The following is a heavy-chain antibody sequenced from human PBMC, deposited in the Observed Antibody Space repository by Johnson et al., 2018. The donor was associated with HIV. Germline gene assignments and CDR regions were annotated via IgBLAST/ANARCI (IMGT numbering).Heavy chain of an antibody. CDR3: ALTDYGDYPQRVPDAFDI. CDR1: GFTFSNFA. D-gene: IGHD4-17*01. CDR2: ISYDGSNK. J-gene: IGHJ3*02. Sequence: QVQLVESGGGVVQPGRSLRLSCAASGFTFSNFAMHWVRQDPGKGLEWVVVISYDGSNKYFADSVKGRFTISRDNSKNSLYLQMNSLRAEDTAVYYCALTDYGDYPQRVPDAFDIWGQGTMVTVSS. V-gene: IGHV3-30*04.